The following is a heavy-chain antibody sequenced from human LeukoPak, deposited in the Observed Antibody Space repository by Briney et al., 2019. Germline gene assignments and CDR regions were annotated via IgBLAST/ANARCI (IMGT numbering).Heavy chain of an antibody. Sequence: PSETLSLTCAVYGGSFSGYYWSWIRQPPGKGLEWIGEINHSGSTNYNPSLKSRVTISVDTSKNQFSLKLSSVTAADTAVYYCARLKGPRGPPGYSSSWTRSYWGQGTLVTVSS. CDR2: INHSGST. CDR3: ARLKGPRGPPGYSSSWTRSY. CDR1: GGSFSGYY. D-gene: IGHD6-13*01. V-gene: IGHV4-34*01. J-gene: IGHJ4*02.